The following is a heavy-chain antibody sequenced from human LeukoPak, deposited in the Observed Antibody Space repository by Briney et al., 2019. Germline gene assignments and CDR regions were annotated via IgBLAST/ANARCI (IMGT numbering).Heavy chain of an antibody. CDR2: IYNSGST. CDR3: ARNSSGIHFDY. D-gene: IGHD3-22*01. CDR1: GYSISITYY. J-gene: IGHJ4*02. Sequence: PSETLSLTCAVSGYSISITYYWGWIRQPPGKGLEWIGSIYNSGSTHYNPSLKSRVTISVDTSMDQFSLKLSSVTAADTAVYYCARNSSGIHFDYWGRGTLVTVSA. V-gene: IGHV4-38-2*01.